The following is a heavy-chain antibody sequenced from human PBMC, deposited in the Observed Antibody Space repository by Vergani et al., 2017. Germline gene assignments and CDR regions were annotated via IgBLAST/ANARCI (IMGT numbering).Heavy chain of an antibody. V-gene: IGHV4-34*01. Sequence: QVQLQQWGAGLLKPSETLFLTCAFYGGSFSGYYWSWIRQPPGKGLEWIGEINHSGSTNYNPSLKSRVTISVDTSKNQFSQKLSSVTAAETAVYYCARARGDKGFSGYYYYYGIDVWGQGTTVTVSS. D-gene: IGHD1-26*01. CDR3: ARARGDKGFSGYYYYYGIDV. CDR2: INHSGST. CDR1: GGSFSGYY. J-gene: IGHJ6*02.